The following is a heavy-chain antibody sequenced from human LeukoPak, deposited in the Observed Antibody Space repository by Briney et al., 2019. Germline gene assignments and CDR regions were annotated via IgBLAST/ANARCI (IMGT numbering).Heavy chain of an antibody. Sequence: GGSLRLSCAASGFTFSDYAMSWVRRAPGKGLEWVSATSGSGGSRYYADSVKGRFTISRDNSKNTLYLQLNSLRAEDTAIYYCAKDDSGTYLQYFQHWGQGTLVTVSS. CDR1: GFTFSDYA. V-gene: IGHV3-23*01. CDR2: TSGSGGSR. D-gene: IGHD1-26*01. J-gene: IGHJ1*01. CDR3: AKDDSGTYLQYFQH.